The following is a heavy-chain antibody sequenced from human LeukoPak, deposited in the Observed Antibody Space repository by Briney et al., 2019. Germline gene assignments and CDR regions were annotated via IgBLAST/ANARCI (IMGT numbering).Heavy chain of an antibody. Sequence: SETLSLTCTVSGGSISSYYWSWIRQPPGKGLEWIGYIYHSGSTNYNPSLKSRVTISVDTSKKQFSLKLSSVTAADAAVYYCAAYGEGLDYWGQGTLVTVSS. CDR1: GGSISSYY. CDR3: AAYGEGLDY. D-gene: IGHD3-10*01. J-gene: IGHJ4*02. CDR2: IYHSGST. V-gene: IGHV4-59*01.